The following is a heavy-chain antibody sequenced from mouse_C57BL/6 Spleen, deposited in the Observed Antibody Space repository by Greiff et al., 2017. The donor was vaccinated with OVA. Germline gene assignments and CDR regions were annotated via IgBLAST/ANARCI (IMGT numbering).Heavy chain of an antibody. J-gene: IGHJ4*01. CDR3: AIQAYDSNYGDYYAMDY. V-gene: IGHV1-64*01. CDR1: GYTFTSYW. D-gene: IGHD2-5*01. CDR2: IHPNSGST. Sequence: QVQLKQPGAELVKPGASVKLSCKASGYTFTSYWMHWVKQRPGQGLEWIGMIHPNSGSTNYNEKFKSKATLTVDKSSSNAYMQISSLTSEDSAVYYCAIQAYDSNYGDYYAMDYWGQGTSVTVSS.